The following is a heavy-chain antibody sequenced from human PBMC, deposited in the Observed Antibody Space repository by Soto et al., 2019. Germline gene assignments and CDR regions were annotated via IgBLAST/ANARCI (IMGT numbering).Heavy chain of an antibody. V-gene: IGHV1-69*12. CDR1: GGTFSNSA. D-gene: IGHD3-3*02. CDR2: IMPIFRTP. CDR3: ARDKGRVPLGGNYYYMFNV. J-gene: IGHJ6*02. Sequence: QVQLEQSGAEVKKPGSSVKVSCRASGGTFSNSALSWVRQAPGQGLEWIGGIMPIFRTPDYAQKFQGRVTITGDDSTTTGDIETSRPIRDHTAVYYCARDKGRVPLGGNYYYMFNVGRPGATVNVSS.